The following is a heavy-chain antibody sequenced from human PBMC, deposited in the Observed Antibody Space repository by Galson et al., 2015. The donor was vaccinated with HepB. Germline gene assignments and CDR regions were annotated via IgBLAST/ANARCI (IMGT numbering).Heavy chain of an antibody. CDR2: LFSNGAT. CDR3: ARGTVSRGYDWRDYYYYAMDV. CDR1: GGSFRSNTHY. D-gene: IGHD5-12*01. Sequence: LSLTCSVFGGSFRSNTHYWAWIRQAPGKGLEWIGSLFSNGATYNNPSLKSRVTISVDTSTNHFSLKVGSATAADTATYYCARGTVSRGYDWRDYYYYAMDVWGQGTTVTVSS. V-gene: IGHV4-39*07. J-gene: IGHJ6*02.